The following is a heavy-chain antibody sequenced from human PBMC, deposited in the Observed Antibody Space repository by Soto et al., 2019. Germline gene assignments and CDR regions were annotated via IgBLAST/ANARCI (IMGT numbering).Heavy chain of an antibody. Sequence: QVQLVESGGGVVQPGRSLRLSCAASGFTFSSYAMHWVRQAPGKGLEWVAVISYDGSNKYYADSVKGRFTISRDNSEKTLYLQMNSLRAEDTAVYYCARQYSSGWYSHDAFDIWGQGTMVTVSS. CDR1: GFTFSSYA. J-gene: IGHJ3*02. D-gene: IGHD6-19*01. V-gene: IGHV3-30-3*01. CDR3: ARQYSSGWYSHDAFDI. CDR2: ISYDGSNK.